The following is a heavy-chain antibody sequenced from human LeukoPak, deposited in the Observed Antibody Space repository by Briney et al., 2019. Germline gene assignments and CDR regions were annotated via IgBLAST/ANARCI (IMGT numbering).Heavy chain of an antibody. CDR1: GFTFSSYG. Sequence: GGSLRLSCAASGFTFSSYGMHWVRQAPGKGLEWVAVIWYDGSNKYYADSVKGRFTISRDNSKNTLYLQMNSLRAEDTAVYYCAREKKPIVRGVTYYFDYWGQGTLVSVSS. CDR3: AREKKPIVRGVTYYFDY. V-gene: IGHV3-33*01. D-gene: IGHD3-10*01. CDR2: IWYDGSNK. J-gene: IGHJ4*02.